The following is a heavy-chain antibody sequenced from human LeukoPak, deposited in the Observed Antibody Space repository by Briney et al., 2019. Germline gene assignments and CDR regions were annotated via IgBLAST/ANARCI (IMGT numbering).Heavy chain of an antibody. Sequence: ASVKVSCKASGYTFTSYGISWVRQAPGQGLEWMGWISAYSGNTNYAQKLQGRVTMTTDTSTSTAYMELRSLRSDDTAVYYCARDYYGHYYFDYWGQGTLVTVSS. CDR3: ARDYYGHYYFDY. D-gene: IGHD3-10*01. CDR2: ISAYSGNT. J-gene: IGHJ4*02. CDR1: GYTFTSYG. V-gene: IGHV1-18*01.